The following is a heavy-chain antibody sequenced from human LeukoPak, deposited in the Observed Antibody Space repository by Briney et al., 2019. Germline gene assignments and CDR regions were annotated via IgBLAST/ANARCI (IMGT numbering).Heavy chain of an antibody. D-gene: IGHD2-21*01. CDR2: IYHSGTT. CDR3: AQKAPYSPGYSQH. J-gene: IGHJ1*01. Sequence: PSETLSLTCTISVGSITSYFWTWIRQPPGKGLEWIGYIYHSGTTNYNPSLKSRVTISVDTSKTQFSLRLSSVTAADTAVYYCAQKAPYSPGYSQHWGQGTLVTVSS. V-gene: IGHV4-59*01. CDR1: VGSITSYF.